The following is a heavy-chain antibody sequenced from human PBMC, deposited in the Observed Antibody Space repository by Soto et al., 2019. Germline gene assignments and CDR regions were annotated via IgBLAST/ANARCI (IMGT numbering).Heavy chain of an antibody. V-gene: IGHV3-11*01. CDR3: ARLGGYCSSTSCYAGNYYYYYMDV. CDR1: GFTFSDYY. D-gene: IGHD2-2*01. CDR2: ISSSGSTI. J-gene: IGHJ6*03. Sequence: PGGSLRLSCAASGFTFSDYYMSWIRQAPGKGLEWVSYISSSGSTIYYADSVKGRFTISRDNAKNSLYLQMNSLRAEDTAVYYCARLGGYCSSTSCYAGNYYYYYMDVWGKGTTVTVSS.